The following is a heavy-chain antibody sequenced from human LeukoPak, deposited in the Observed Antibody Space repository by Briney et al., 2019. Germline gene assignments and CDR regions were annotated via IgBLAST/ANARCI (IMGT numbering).Heavy chain of an antibody. J-gene: IGHJ3*02. CDR3: ARLMLPAAKGAFDI. CDR2: INTSGSL. Sequence: SQTLSLTCTVSGGSISSGSYYWSWIRRPAGKGLEWIGRINTSGSLNYNPSLKSRVTISVDTSKNQFSLKLSSVTAADTAVYYCARLMLPAAKGAFDIWGQGTMVTVSS. D-gene: IGHD2-2*01. V-gene: IGHV4-61*02. CDR1: GGSISSGSYY.